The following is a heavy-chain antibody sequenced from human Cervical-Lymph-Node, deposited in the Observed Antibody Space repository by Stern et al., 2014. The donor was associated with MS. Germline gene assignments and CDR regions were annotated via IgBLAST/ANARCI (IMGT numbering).Heavy chain of an antibody. CDR3: AKESYYYHSSGSVSYYYYYGMDV. J-gene: IGHJ6*02. D-gene: IGHD3-22*01. CDR2: IIPIFGIT. V-gene: IGHV1-69*09. CDR1: GGTFSNYA. Sequence: VQLVQYGAEVKKPGSSVKVSCKASGGTFSNYAISWVRQAPGEGLEWMGRIIPIFGITNYEQKFQDRVTITADKSTSTAYMDLSSLRSEDTALYFCAKESYYYHSSGSVSYYYYYGMDVWGQGTTVTVSS.